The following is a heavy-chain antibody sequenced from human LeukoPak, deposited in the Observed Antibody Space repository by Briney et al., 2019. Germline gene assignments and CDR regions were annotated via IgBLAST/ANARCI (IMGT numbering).Heavy chain of an antibody. CDR3: ARARGYDFWSGYYKWFDP. J-gene: IGHJ5*02. CDR1: GGTFSSYA. CDR2: IIPIFGTA. V-gene: IGHV1-69*13. Sequence: SVKVSCKASGGTFSSYAISWVRQAPGQGLEWMGGIIPIFGTANYAQKFQGRVTITADESTSTAYMELSSLRSEDTAVYYCARARGYDFWSGYYKWFDPWGQGTLVTVSS. D-gene: IGHD3-3*01.